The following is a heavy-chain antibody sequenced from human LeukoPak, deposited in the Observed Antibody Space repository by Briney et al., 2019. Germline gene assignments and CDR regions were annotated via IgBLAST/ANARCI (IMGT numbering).Heavy chain of an antibody. CDR2: IIPILGIA. CDR1: GGTFSSYA. CDR3: ARDGAYYYDSSGYYGGGY. Sequence: ASVKVSCKASGGTFSSYAISWVRQAPGQGLEWMGRIIPILGIANYAQKFQGRVTITADKSTSTAYVELSSLRSEDTAVYYCARDGAYYYDSSGYYGGGYWGQGTLVTVSS. D-gene: IGHD3-22*01. V-gene: IGHV1-69*04. J-gene: IGHJ4*02.